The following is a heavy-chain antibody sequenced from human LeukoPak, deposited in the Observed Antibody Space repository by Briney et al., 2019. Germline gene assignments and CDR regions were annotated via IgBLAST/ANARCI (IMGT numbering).Heavy chain of an antibody. Sequence: SETLSLTCSVSGGSISSYYWSWMRQPAGKGREWIGRIYTSGNTDYNPSLKSLVTMSVDTSNNQFSLNLSSVTAADTAVYYCARDARGWSGFDYWGQGTLVTVSS. D-gene: IGHD3-3*01. V-gene: IGHV4-4*07. CDR1: GGSISSYY. CDR2: IYTSGNT. CDR3: ARDARGWSGFDY. J-gene: IGHJ4*02.